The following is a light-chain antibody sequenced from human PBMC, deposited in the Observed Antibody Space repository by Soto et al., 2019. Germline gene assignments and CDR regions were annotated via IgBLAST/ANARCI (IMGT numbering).Light chain of an antibody. CDR2: DAS. Sequence: EIVLTQSPATLSLSPGERATLSCRASQSVSSYLAWYQQKPGQAPRLLIYDASNRATGIPARFSGSGSGTDFTRTISSLEPEDFAVYYCQQRSRTFGQGTKVEIK. CDR1: QSVSSY. CDR3: QQRSRT. V-gene: IGKV3-11*01. J-gene: IGKJ1*01.